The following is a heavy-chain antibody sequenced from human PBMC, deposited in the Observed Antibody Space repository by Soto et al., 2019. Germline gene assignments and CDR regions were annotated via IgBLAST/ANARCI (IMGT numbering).Heavy chain of an antibody. CDR3: AREGSLVGAVDY. CDR1: GYTFTGNY. D-gene: IGHD1-26*01. V-gene: IGHV1-2*02. Sequence: QVQLVQSGAEVKTPGASVKVSCKASGYTFTGNYMHWVRQAPGQGLEWMGWFNPNSGGTHYAQKFQGRVSMTRNTSMSAGYMELTRRRSGVTAVCYCAREGSLVGAVDYWGEGTLVTVSS. CDR2: FNPNSGGT. J-gene: IGHJ4*02.